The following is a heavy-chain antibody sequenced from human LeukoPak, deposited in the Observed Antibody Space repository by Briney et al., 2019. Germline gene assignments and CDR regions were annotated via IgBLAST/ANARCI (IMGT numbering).Heavy chain of an antibody. CDR1: GGSISSSSYY. CDR2: IYYTGTT. D-gene: IGHD6-13*01. V-gene: IGHV4-39*07. Sequence: SETLSLTCTVSGGSISSSSYYWGWIRQPPGRGLEWIGSIYYTGTTFDNPSLKSRVTLSVDTSKNQFSLRLTSVTAADTAFYYCAREEYSSDWYGHDSWGQGTLVTVSS. J-gene: IGHJ4*02. CDR3: AREEYSSDWYGHDS.